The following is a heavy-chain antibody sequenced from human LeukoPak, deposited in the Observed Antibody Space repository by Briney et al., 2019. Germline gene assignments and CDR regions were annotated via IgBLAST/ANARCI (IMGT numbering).Heavy chain of an antibody. CDR2: INPGNGDT. D-gene: IGHD2-15*01. J-gene: IGHJ6*02. Sequence: ASVKVSCKASGYTFTSYAMHWVRQAPGQSLEWLGRINPGNGDTKYSQDFQGRVTINTDTSAATAYVELNSLTSEDTAVYYCARDRWHCRVNCDSVYYFALDVWGQGTTVTVSS. CDR1: GYTFTSYA. CDR3: ARDRWHCRVNCDSVYYFALDV. V-gene: IGHV1-3*01.